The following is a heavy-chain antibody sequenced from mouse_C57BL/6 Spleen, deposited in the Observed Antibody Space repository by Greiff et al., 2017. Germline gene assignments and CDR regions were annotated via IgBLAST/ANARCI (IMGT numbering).Heavy chain of an antibody. J-gene: IGHJ4*01. CDR2: IRSKSNNYAT. Sequence: EVQVVESGGGLVQPKGSLKLSCAASGFSFNTYAMNWVRQAPGKGLEWVARIRSKSNNYATYYADSVKDRFTISRDDSESMLYLQMNNLKTEDTAMYYCVRHGSKNYAMDYWGQGTSVTVSS. D-gene: IGHD1-1*01. CDR3: VRHGSKNYAMDY. V-gene: IGHV10-1*01. CDR1: GFSFNTYA.